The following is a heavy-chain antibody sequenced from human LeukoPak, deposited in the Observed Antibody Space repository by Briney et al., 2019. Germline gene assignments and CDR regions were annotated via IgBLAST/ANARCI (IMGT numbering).Heavy chain of an antibody. V-gene: IGHV4-59*01. Sequence: SETLSLTCTVSGGSISSYYWNWIRQPPGKGLEWIGYIYYSGNTNYHPSLKSRVTISVDTSKNQFSLKLSSVTAADTAVYYCGKPGARCYWYFDLWGRGTLVTVSS. CDR2: IYYSGNT. D-gene: IGHD7-27*01. CDR3: GKPGARCYWYFDL. CDR1: GGSISSYY. J-gene: IGHJ2*01.